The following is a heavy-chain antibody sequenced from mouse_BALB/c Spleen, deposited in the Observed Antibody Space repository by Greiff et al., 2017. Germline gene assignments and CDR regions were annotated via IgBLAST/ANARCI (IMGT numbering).Heavy chain of an antibody. V-gene: IGHV1S41*01. CDR2: IAPGSGST. D-gene: IGHD2-2*01. J-gene: IGHJ4*01. CDR1: GYTFTSYW. Sequence: DLVKPGASVKLSCKASGYTFTSYWINWIKQRPGQGLEWIGRIAPGSGSTYYNEMFKGKATLTVDTSSSTAYIQLSSLSSEDTAVYYCANGYDNAMDYWGQGTSVTVSS. CDR3: ANGYDNAMDY.